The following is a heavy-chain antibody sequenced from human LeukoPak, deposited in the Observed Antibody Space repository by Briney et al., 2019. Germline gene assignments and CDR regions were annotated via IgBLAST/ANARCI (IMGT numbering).Heavy chain of an antibody. Sequence: GGSLRLSCEASGFTFSNYWMTWVRQAPGKGLEWVANIRQDGGDKNYIDSVKGRFTISRDNAKNSLYLQMNNLRAEDTAVYYCARDGGWYRDYWGQGSLVTVSS. CDR2: IRQDGGDK. CDR1: GFTFSNYW. CDR3: ARDGGWYRDY. D-gene: IGHD6-19*01. J-gene: IGHJ4*02. V-gene: IGHV3-7*04.